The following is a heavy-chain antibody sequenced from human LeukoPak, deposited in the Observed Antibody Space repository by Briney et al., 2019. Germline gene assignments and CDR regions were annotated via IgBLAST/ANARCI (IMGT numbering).Heavy chain of an antibody. D-gene: IGHD3-10*01. CDR3: ARHPPRVSGGYPFDC. Sequence: PSETLSLTCTASGGSISSYYWSWIRQPPGKGLEWIGYIYYSGTTEYNPSLKSRVTISVDTSKNQFSLKLSSVTAADTAVYYCARHPPRVSGGYPFDCWGQGTLVTVSS. CDR1: GGSISSYY. J-gene: IGHJ4*02. CDR2: IYYSGTT. V-gene: IGHV4-59*08.